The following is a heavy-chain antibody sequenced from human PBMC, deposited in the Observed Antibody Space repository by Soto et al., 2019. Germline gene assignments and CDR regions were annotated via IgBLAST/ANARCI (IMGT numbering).Heavy chain of an antibody. V-gene: IGHV1-46*01. D-gene: IGHD6-6*01. CDR2: ISPSGGST. Sequence: ASVKVSCKASGYTFTSYYMHWVRQAPGQGLEWMGIISPSGGSTSYAQKFQGRVTMTRDTSTSTVYMELSSLRSEDTAVYYCARGGQNNSSSSRASYYYYGMDVWGQGTTVTVSS. CDR1: GYTFTSYY. CDR3: ARGGQNNSSSSRASYYYYGMDV. J-gene: IGHJ6*02.